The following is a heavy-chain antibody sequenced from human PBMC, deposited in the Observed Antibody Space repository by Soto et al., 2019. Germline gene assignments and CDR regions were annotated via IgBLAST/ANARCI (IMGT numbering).Heavy chain of an antibody. CDR3: HGTAMAQGVDY. V-gene: IGHV4-34*01. J-gene: IGHJ4*02. CDR1: GGSFSGYY. CDR2: INHSGST. Sequence: QVQLQQWGAGLLKPSGTLSLICAVYGGSFSGYYWSWIRQPPGKGLEWIGEINHSGSTNYNPSLKSRVTISVDTSKNQFSLKLSSVTAADTAVYYCHGTAMAQGVDYWGQGTLVTVSS. D-gene: IGHD5-18*01.